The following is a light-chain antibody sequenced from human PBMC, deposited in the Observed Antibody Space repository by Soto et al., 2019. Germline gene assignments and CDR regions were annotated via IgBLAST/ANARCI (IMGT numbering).Light chain of an antibody. CDR2: LGS. CDR1: QRLLHSNGYHF. Sequence: EIVMTQSPASLPVTPGEPASISCRSSQRLLHSNGYHFLDWYLQKTGQSPQLLIYLGSYRASGVPDRVSGSGAGTDFTLEISRVEAEDVGVYYCMQALQTPYTFGQGTKLEIK. V-gene: IGKV2-28*01. J-gene: IGKJ2*01. CDR3: MQALQTPYT.